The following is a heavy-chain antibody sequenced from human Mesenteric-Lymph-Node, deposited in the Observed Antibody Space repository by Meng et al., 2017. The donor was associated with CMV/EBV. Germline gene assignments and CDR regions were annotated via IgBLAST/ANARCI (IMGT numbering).Heavy chain of an antibody. V-gene: IGHV1-2*02. Sequence: ASVKVSCKASGYTFTDYYIHWVRQAPGQGLEWMGWITSNTGVTNYAQKFQGRVTMTRDTSISTAYMELSGLRSDDTAVYYCARDFKDFDYWGQGTLVTVSS. J-gene: IGHJ4*02. CDR2: ITSNTGVT. CDR1: GYTFTDYY. CDR3: ARDFKDFDY.